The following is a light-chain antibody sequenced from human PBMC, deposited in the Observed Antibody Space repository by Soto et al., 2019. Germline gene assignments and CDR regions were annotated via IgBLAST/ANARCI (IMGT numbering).Light chain of an antibody. V-gene: IGLV2-14*01. Sequence: QSVLTQPASVSGSPGQSITISCTGTSSDVGSYNYVSWYQQYPGKAPKLMIYDVSKRPSGVSYRFSGSKSGNTASLTISGLQAEDEADYYGSSYTTSSTHVVFGGGTKVTVL. CDR1: SSDVGSYNY. J-gene: IGLJ2*01. CDR2: DVS. CDR3: SSYTTSSTHVV.